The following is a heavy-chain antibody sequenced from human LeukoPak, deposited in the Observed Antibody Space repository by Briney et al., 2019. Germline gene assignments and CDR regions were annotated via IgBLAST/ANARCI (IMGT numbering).Heavy chain of an antibody. Sequence: PGGSLRLSCVVSGFTFSSYGMHWVRQAPGKGLEWVAVISYDGSNKFYADSVKGRFTISRDNSKNTLYLQMNSLRAEDTAVYYCARDRAAADLDYWGQGTLVTVSS. D-gene: IGHD6-13*01. J-gene: IGHJ4*02. CDR3: ARDRAAADLDY. CDR1: GFTFSSYG. V-gene: IGHV3-33*08. CDR2: ISYDGSNK.